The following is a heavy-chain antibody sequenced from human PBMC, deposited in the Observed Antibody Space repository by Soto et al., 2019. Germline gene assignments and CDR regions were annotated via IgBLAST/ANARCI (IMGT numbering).Heavy chain of an antibody. D-gene: IGHD3-10*01. Sequence: QVQLVQSGAEVKKPGSSVKVSCKASGGSFHKYGVSWVRQAPGQGPEWIGGVIPMFGTAHHAQKMKGRIKITADEPTATVYMELTSLTHEDTAVYYCARGDYGQYDAYNWFDPWGQGNLVIVAS. CDR3: ARGDYGQYDAYNWFDP. J-gene: IGHJ5*02. CDR1: GGSFHKYG. V-gene: IGHV1-69*01. CDR2: VIPMFGTA.